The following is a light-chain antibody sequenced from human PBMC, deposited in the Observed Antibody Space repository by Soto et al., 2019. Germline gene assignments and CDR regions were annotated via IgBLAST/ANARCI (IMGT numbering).Light chain of an antibody. CDR1: QSVSSN. Sequence: EIVMTQSPATLSVSPGERATLSCRASQSVSSNLAWYQQKPGQAPRLLIYGASTRATGIPARFSGSGSGTEFTLTISSLQSEDFAVYYGQQYNHWPTFGGGTKVEIK. J-gene: IGKJ4*01. V-gene: IGKV3-15*01. CDR3: QQYNHWPT. CDR2: GAS.